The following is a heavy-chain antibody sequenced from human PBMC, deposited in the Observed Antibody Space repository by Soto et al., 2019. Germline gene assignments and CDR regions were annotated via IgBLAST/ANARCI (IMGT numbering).Heavy chain of an antibody. D-gene: IGHD3-22*01. Sequence: GGSLRLSCAASGFTFSNAWMSWVRQAPGKGLEWVGRTKSKTDGGTTDYAAPVKGRFTISRDDSKNTLYLQMNSLKTEDTAVYYCTTLWYYYDSSGLYRYWGQGTMVTVYS. CDR2: TKSKTDGGTT. J-gene: IGHJ4*02. V-gene: IGHV3-15*01. CDR1: GFTFSNAW. CDR3: TTLWYYYDSSGLYRY.